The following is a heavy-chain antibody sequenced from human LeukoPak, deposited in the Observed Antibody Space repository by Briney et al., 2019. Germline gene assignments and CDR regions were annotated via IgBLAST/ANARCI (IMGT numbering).Heavy chain of an antibody. J-gene: IGHJ4*02. CDR2: IYYSGST. CDR3: AYSGIAAAGSFDY. D-gene: IGHD6-13*01. V-gene: IGHV4-39*01. CDR1: GGSISSSSYY. Sequence: ASETLSLTCTVSGGSISSSSYYWGWIRQPTGKGLEWIGSIYYSGSTYYNPSLKSRVTISVDTSKNQFSLKLSSVTAADTAVYYCAYSGIAAAGSFDYWGQGTLVTVSS.